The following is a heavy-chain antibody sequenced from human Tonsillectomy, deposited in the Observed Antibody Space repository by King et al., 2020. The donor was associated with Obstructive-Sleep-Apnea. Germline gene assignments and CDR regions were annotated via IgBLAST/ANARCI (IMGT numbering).Heavy chain of an antibody. CDR3: GGYNWFDP. CDR1: GFTFSNYG. J-gene: IGHJ5*02. D-gene: IGHD6-13*01. CDR2: ISYDGSDK. Sequence: QLVQSGGGVVQPGRSLRLSCAASGFTFSNYGMHWFRQAPGEGLEWVAIISYDGSDKYYADSLKGRFTISRDNSKSTLYLQMNSLRPEDTAVYYCGGYNWFDPWGQGTLVTVSS. V-gene: IGHV3-30*03.